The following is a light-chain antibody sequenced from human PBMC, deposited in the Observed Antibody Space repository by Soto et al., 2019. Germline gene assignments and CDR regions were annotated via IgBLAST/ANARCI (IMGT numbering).Light chain of an antibody. Sequence: QSVLTQPASVSGSAGQSITISCTGTSSDVGDYPYVSWYQQHPGKVPKLIIYEVTNRPSGVTSRFSGSKSENTASLTISGLQAEDEADYYCSSYSATNTHVFGSGTKVTVL. CDR2: EVT. CDR3: SSYSATNTHV. V-gene: IGLV2-14*01. J-gene: IGLJ1*01. CDR1: SSDVGDYPY.